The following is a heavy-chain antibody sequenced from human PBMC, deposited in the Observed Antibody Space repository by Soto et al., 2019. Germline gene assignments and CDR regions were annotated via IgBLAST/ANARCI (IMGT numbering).Heavy chain of an antibody. CDR1: GYPFTTYG. V-gene: IGHV1-18*04. CDR2: ISTYNGNK. D-gene: IGHD3-3*01. CDR3: ARVMTTFGVVSKGPDH. J-gene: IGHJ4*02. Sequence: QVQLVQSGDEVKKPGASVKVSCKASGYPFTTYGITWVRQAPGQGLEWMGWISTYNGNKNYAQSLQGRVTMTRETSSTTAYMELRSLRSDDTAVYYCARVMTTFGVVSKGPDHWGQGTLVTVSS.